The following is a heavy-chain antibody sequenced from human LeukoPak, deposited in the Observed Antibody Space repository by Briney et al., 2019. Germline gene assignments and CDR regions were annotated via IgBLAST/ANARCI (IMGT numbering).Heavy chain of an antibody. J-gene: IGHJ3*02. V-gene: IGHV3-23*01. CDR1: GFTFSSYA. CDR2: ISGSGGST. D-gene: IGHD3-22*01. CDR3: ATSDSNGYYPDAFHI. Sequence: TGGSLRLSCAASGFTFSSYAMSWVRQAPGKGLEWVSAISGSGGSTYYADSVKGRFTISRDNSKNTLYLQMNSLRAEDTAVYYCATSDSNGYYPDAFHIWGQETMVTVSS.